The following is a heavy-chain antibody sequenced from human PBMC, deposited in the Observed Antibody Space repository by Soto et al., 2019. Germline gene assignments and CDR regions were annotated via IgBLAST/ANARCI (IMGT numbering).Heavy chain of an antibody. V-gene: IGHV4-39*01. CDR3: ATPQDYDDCLDS. CDR1: GDSITSNSYF. Sequence: XXTLSLACTVSGDSITSNSYFWASIRQPPGKGLEWIGSIYYSGSTYHNPSLKSRVTISVDRSNNQFSLELNRIISEDTAVYYCATPQDYDDCLDSWGQGTLVTVSS. J-gene: IGHJ4*02. CDR2: IYYSGST. D-gene: IGHD3-22*01.